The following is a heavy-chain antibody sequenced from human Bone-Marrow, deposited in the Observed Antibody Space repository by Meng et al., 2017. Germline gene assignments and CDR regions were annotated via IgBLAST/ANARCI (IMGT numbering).Heavy chain of an antibody. CDR2: INPNSGGT. J-gene: IGHJ4*02. CDR1: GHTFTGYY. D-gene: IGHD3-22*01. V-gene: IGHV1-2*06. CDR3: ARELLYDSSGYYFEYFDY. Sequence: QGQLVQSGADVKKPGASVKGSCKASGHTFTGYYMHWVRQAAGQGLEWMGRINPNSGGTNYAQKFQGRVTMTRDTSISTAYMELSRLRSDDTAVYYCARELLYDSSGYYFEYFDYWGQGTLVTVSS.